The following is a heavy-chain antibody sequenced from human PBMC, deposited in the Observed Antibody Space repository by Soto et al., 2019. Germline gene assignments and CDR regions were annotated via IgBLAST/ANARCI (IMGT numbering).Heavy chain of an antibody. CDR2: IYYSGST. CDR3: ARFPYYDFWSGYYTPEYYYYGMDV. J-gene: IGHJ6*02. Sequence: SETLSLTCTVSGGSISSYYWSWIRQPPGKGLEWIGYIYYSGSTYYNPSLKSRVTISVDTSKNQFSLKLSSVTAADTAVYYCARFPYYDFWSGYYTPEYYYYGMDVWGQGTTVTVSS. V-gene: IGHV4-59*08. D-gene: IGHD3-3*01. CDR1: GGSISSYY.